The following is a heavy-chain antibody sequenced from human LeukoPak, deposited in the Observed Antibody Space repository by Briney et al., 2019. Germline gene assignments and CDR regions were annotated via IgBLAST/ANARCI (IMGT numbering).Heavy chain of an antibody. J-gene: IGHJ4*02. Sequence: GESLKISCKGSGYRFATYWISWVRQMPGKGLEWMGKIDPGDSYVKYSPSFQGHVTISLDKSISTAYLQWGGLKASDTAMYYCARQAGSYRDFDFWGQGTLVTVSS. CDR3: ARQAGSYRDFDF. CDR1: GYRFATYW. CDR2: IDPGDSYV. D-gene: IGHD3-10*01. V-gene: IGHV5-10-1*01.